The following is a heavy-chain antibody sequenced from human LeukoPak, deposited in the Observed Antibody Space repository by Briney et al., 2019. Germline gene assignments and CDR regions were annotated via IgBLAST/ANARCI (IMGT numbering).Heavy chain of an antibody. V-gene: IGHV3-48*03. CDR3: ARTLTTTYS. Sequence: GGSLLLSCASSGFTFSSHEMNWVRQAPGKGLEWLSYISNSGGDINYADSVKGRFTISRDNAKNSLYLQMNSLRVEDTAVYYCARTLTTTYSWGQGTLVTVSS. D-gene: IGHD4-17*01. CDR2: ISNSGGDI. J-gene: IGHJ4*02. CDR1: GFTFSSHE.